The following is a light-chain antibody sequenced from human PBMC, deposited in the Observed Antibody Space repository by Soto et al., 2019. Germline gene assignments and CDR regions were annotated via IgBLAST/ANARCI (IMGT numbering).Light chain of an antibody. CDR1: SSDVGVYNY. J-gene: IGLJ3*02. CDR3: CSYTASSTWV. V-gene: IGLV2-14*01. Sequence: QSALTQPASVSGSPGQSITISCTGTSSDVGVYNYVSWYQQHPGKAPRLMIYEVSNRPSGVSNRFSGSKSGNMASLTISGLQAEDEADYYCCSYTASSTWVFGGGTKLTVL. CDR2: EVS.